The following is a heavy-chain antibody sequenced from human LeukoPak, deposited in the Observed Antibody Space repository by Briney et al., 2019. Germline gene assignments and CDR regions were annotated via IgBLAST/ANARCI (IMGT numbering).Heavy chain of an antibody. CDR3: ASSPTAAAGGYYYMDV. CDR2: INWNGGST. J-gene: IGHJ6*03. V-gene: IGHV3-20*04. CDR1: GFTFDDYG. Sequence: GGSLRLSCAASGFTFDDYGMSWVRQAPGKGLEWVSGINWNGGSTGYADSVKGRFTISRGNAKNSLYLQMNSLRAEDTALYYCASSPTAAAGGYYYMDVWGKGTTVTVSS. D-gene: IGHD6-13*01.